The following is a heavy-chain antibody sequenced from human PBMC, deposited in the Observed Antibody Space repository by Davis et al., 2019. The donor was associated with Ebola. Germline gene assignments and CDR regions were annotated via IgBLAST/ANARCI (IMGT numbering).Heavy chain of an antibody. D-gene: IGHD2-15*01. V-gene: IGHV1-46*01. CDR1: GYTFTTYH. CDR2: INPSVGNT. CDR3: ARDRGSARGRWFDP. Sequence: AASVKVSCKASGYTFTTYHLHWLRQAPGQGLEWMGIINPSVGNTAYAPQFPGRPTMTRHTSTSTVYMELTSLRSEDTAVYYCARDRGSARGRWFDPWGQGTLVTVSS. J-gene: IGHJ5*02.